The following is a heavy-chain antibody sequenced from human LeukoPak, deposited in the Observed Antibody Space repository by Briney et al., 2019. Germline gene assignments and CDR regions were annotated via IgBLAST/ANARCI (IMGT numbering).Heavy chain of an antibody. CDR3: AREKYYDFWSGYCYGMDV. J-gene: IGHJ6*02. Sequence: GGSLRLSCAASGFTVSSNYMSWVRQAPGKGLEWVSSISSSSSYIYYADSVKGRFTISRDNAKNSLYLQMNSLRAEDTAVYYCAREKYYDFWSGYCYGMDVWGQGTTVTVSS. V-gene: IGHV3-21*01. CDR2: ISSSSSYI. CDR1: GFTVSSNY. D-gene: IGHD3-3*01.